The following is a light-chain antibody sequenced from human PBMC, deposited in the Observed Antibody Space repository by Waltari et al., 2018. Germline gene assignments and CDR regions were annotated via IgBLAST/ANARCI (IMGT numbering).Light chain of an antibody. CDR2: DTA. Sequence: ELVLTQSSATLSLSPGDTATPSCRATQSVNSFLGWYQHKLGQAPRLLIYDTANRATGVPARFSGSGSGTEFALTISSLEPEDFAIYYCQQRGTWPPLTFGGGTKVEI. CDR1: QSVNSF. J-gene: IGKJ4*01. V-gene: IGKV3-11*01. CDR3: QQRGTWPPLT.